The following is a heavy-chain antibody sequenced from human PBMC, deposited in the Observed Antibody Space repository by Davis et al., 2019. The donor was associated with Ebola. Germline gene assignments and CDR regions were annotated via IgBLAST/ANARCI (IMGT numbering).Heavy chain of an antibody. Sequence: PGGSLRLSCAASRFTFNNYAMSWVRQAPGKGLEWVSTISGIVVGTTYYADSVKGRFTISRDNAKNSLYLQMNSLRAEDTAVYYCARVVAGKIRGDAFDIWGQGTMVTVSS. CDR1: RFTFNNYA. CDR3: ARVVAGKIRGDAFDI. CDR2: ISGIVVGTT. J-gene: IGHJ3*02. V-gene: IGHV3-23*01. D-gene: IGHD6-19*01.